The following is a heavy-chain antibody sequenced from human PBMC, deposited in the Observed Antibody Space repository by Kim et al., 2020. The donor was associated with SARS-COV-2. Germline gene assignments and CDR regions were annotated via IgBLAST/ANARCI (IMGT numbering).Heavy chain of an antibody. CDR1: GFTFSSYA. Sequence: GGSLRLSCAASGFTFSSYAMSWVRQAPGKGLEWVSAISGSGGSTYYADSVKGRFTISRDNSKNTLYLQMNSLRAEDTAVYYCAKDLMITFGGVIANDYWGQGTLVTVSS. D-gene: IGHD3-16*02. CDR2: ISGSGGST. V-gene: IGHV3-23*01. J-gene: IGHJ4*02. CDR3: AKDLMITFGGVIANDY.